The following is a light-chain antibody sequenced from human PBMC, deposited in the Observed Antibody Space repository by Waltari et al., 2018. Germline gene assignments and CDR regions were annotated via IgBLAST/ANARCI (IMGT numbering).Light chain of an antibody. Sequence: SCAGTSSDVGGYDYVSWYQQHPGKAPKLMIYDVSKRPSGVSNRFSGSKSGNTASLTISGLQAEDEADYYCSSYTSSSPWVFGGGTKLTVL. CDR1: SSDVGGYDY. CDR2: DVS. J-gene: IGLJ3*02. CDR3: SSYTSSSPWV. V-gene: IGLV2-14*04.